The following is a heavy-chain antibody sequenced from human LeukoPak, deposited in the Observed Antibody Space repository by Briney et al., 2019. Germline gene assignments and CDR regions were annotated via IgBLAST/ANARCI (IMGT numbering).Heavy chain of an antibody. CDR3: ARGYSSSWYD. V-gene: IGHV3-53*01. J-gene: IGHJ4*02. CDR1: GFTVSSNY. D-gene: IGHD6-13*01. Sequence: GGSLRLSCAASGFTVSSNYASWVRQVPGKGLELVSVIFTGGTTYYADSVRDRFTISRDNSKNTLFLQMNSLRAEDTAMYYCARGYSSSWYDWGQGTLVTVSS. CDR2: IFTGGTT.